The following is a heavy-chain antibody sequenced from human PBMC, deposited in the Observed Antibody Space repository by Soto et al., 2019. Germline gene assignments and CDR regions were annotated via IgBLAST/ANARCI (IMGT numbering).Heavy chain of an antibody. Sequence: QVQMVQSGAEVKKPGASVKFSCKASGYTFTSYDINWVRQATGQGLEWMGWMNPNSGNTGYAQKFQGRVTMTRNTSIRTAYMELSSLRSEDTAVYYCATPAVTTRLDFAYWGQGTLVTVSS. D-gene: IGHD4-17*01. CDR1: GYTFTSYD. CDR2: MNPNSGNT. CDR3: ATPAVTTRLDFAY. J-gene: IGHJ4*02. V-gene: IGHV1-8*01.